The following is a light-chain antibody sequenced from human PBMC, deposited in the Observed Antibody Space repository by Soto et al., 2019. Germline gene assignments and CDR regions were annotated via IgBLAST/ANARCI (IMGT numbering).Light chain of an antibody. Sequence: DIVMIQTPLSLSVTPGQPASISCKSSQSLLYSDRKTYLYWYLQWPGQSPQLLIYEVSKRFSGGPKRFSGSGSGTNFTLKISRVEAEDVGLFYCMQSIKLPPPFGQGPKVNIK. CDR3: MQSIKLPPP. CDR2: EVS. J-gene: IGKJ1*01. CDR1: QSLLYSDRKTY. V-gene: IGKV2D-29*02.